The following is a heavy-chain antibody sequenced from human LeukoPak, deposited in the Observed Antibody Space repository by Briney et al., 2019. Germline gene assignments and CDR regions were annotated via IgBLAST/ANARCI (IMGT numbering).Heavy chain of an antibody. CDR1: GGSFSGYY. V-gene: IGHV4-34*01. D-gene: IGHD5-18*01. CDR2: INHSGST. Sequence: SETLSLTCAVSGGSFSGYYWSWIRQPPGKGLEWIGEINHSGSTNYNPSLKSRVTISVDTSKNQFSLKLSSVTAADTAVYYCARKQFRGYSYGFDYWGQGTLVTVSS. J-gene: IGHJ4*02. CDR3: ARKQFRGYSYGFDY.